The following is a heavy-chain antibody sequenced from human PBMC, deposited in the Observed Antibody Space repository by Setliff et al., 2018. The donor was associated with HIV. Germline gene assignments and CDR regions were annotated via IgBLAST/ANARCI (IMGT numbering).Heavy chain of an antibody. D-gene: IGHD6-19*01. CDR2: LFYTGST. CDR1: GDSITSRNYH. V-gene: IGHV4-39*07. J-gene: IGHJ4*02. CDR3: ASTGYSSGWSFDY. Sequence: PSETLSLTCAVSGDSITSRNYHWDWVRQPPGKGLEWIGSLFYTGSTSCNPSLKSRVTISGDTSKNQFFLNLTSVTAADTAVYYCASTGYSSGWSFDYWGQGTLVTVSS.